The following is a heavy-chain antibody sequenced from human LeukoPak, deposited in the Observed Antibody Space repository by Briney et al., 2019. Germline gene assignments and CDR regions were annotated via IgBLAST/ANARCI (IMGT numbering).Heavy chain of an antibody. CDR3: ARRVDGSGRYRGYYYYYMDV. CDR1: GFTFDDYA. CDR2: INWNSDSI. V-gene: IGHV3-9*01. J-gene: IGHJ6*03. Sequence: GGSLRLSCAVSGFTFDDYAMHWVRQVPGKGLEWVSGINWNSDSIGYADSVKGRFTISRDNAKNSLYLQMNSLRAEDTALYYCARRVDGSGRYRGYYYYYMDVWGKGTTVTISS. D-gene: IGHD3-10*01.